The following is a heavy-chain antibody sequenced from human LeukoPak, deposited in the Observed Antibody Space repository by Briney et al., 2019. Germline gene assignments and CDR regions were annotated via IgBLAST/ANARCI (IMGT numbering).Heavy chain of an antibody. CDR3: ARDRQRRYYYGSGSYEPNYYFDY. CDR2: IWYDGSNK. D-gene: IGHD3-10*01. J-gene: IGHJ4*02. Sequence: PGRSLRLSCAASGFTFSSYGMHWVRQAPGKGLEWVAVIWYDGSNKYYADSVKGRFTISRDNSKNTLYLQMNSLRAEDTAVYYCARDRQRRYYYGSGSYEPNYYFDYWGQGTLVTVSS. CDR1: GFTFSSYG. V-gene: IGHV3-33*08.